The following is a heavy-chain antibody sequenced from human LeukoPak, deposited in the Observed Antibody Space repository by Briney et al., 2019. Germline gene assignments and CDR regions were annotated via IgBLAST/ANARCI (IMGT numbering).Heavy chain of an antibody. V-gene: IGHV1-2*02. CDR2: INPDSSDT. CDR1: GYIFTGYY. D-gene: IGHD6-13*01. J-gene: IGHJ4*02. Sequence: ASVKVSCKASGYIFTGYYMHWVRQAPGRGLEWMAWINPDSSDTKYAQKFEGRITVTTDTSISTAYMELSRLRSDDTAVYYCVKVAAGLLGSWGQGTLVTVSS. CDR3: VKVAAGLLGS.